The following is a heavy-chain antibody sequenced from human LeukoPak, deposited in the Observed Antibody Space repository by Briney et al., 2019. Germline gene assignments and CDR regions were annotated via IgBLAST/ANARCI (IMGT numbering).Heavy chain of an antibody. Sequence: GGSLRLSCAASGFTVSSNYMSWVRQAPGKGLEWVSVIYSGGSTYYADSVKGRFTISRDNSKNTLYLQMNSLRAEDTAVYYCARDPPIVGATTGDYWDQGTLVTVSS. V-gene: IGHV3-53*01. J-gene: IGHJ4*02. CDR1: GFTVSSNY. D-gene: IGHD1-26*01. CDR2: IYSGGST. CDR3: ARDPPIVGATTGDY.